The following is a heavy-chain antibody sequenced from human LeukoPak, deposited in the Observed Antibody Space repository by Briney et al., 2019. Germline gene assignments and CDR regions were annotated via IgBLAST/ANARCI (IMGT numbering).Heavy chain of an antibody. CDR2: ISGSGGST. J-gene: IGHJ4*02. CDR3: AKDIAYGDYSDPFDY. Sequence: PGGSLRLSCAASGFTFSSYAMSWVRQAPGKGLEWVSAISGSGGSTYYADSVKGRFTISRDNSKNTLYLQMNSLRAEDTAVYYCAKDIAYGDYSDPFDYWGQGTLVTVSS. CDR1: GFTFSSYA. D-gene: IGHD4-17*01. V-gene: IGHV3-23*01.